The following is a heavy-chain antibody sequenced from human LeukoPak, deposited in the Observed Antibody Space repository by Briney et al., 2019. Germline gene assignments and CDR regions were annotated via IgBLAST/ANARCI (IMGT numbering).Heavy chain of an antibody. D-gene: IGHD2-21*02. CDR2: MNPNSGKT. CDR1: GYTFTSYD. Sequence: ASVKVSCKASGYTFTSYDINWVRQATGQGREWMGWMNPNSGKTGYAQKFHGRVTMTRNTSISTAYMELSSLRSEDTAVYYCARGASCGGDCYSPDYWGQGTLVTVSS. CDR3: ARGASCGGDCYSPDY. J-gene: IGHJ4*02. V-gene: IGHV1-8*01.